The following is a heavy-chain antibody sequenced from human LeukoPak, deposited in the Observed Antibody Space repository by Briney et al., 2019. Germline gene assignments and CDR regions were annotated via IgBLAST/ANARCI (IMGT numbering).Heavy chain of an antibody. J-gene: IGHJ4*02. CDR3: ATRRGSGWYYFDY. Sequence: SETLSLTCAVYGGSFSGHYWSWIRQPPGKGLEWIGEINHSGSINFNPSLKTRVTISVDTPESQLSLKMNSVTAADTAVYYCATRRGSGWYYFDYWGQGTPVTVSS. V-gene: IGHV4-34*01. CDR1: GGSFSGHY. CDR2: INHSGSI. D-gene: IGHD6-19*01.